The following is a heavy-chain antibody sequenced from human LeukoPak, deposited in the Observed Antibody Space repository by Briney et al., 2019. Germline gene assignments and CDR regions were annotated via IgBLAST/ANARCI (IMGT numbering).Heavy chain of an antibody. CDR1: GFTFSSTW. CDR3: ARDTPLGCFDY. V-gene: IGHV3-7*01. CDR2: IKQDGSKG. D-gene: IGHD2-15*01. Sequence: GGSLRLSCAASGFTFSSTWMSGVRQAPGKGLEWVANIKQDGSKGFYVDSVKGRFTISRDNAKNSLYLQMNSLRAEDTAVYYCARDTPLGCFDYWGQGTLVTVSS. J-gene: IGHJ4*02.